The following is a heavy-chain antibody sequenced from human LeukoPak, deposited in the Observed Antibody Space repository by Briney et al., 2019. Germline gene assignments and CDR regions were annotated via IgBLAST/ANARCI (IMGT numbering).Heavy chain of an antibody. D-gene: IGHD2-21*02. CDR3: ARLGGDGYYYYYYYMDV. Sequence: PGGSLRLSCAASGFTFSIYSMSWVRQAPGKGLEWAANINPDGSEKYYLDSVKGRFTISRDNAKNSLYLQMNSLRAEDTAVYYCARLGGDGYYYYYYYMDVWGKGTTVTVSS. V-gene: IGHV3-7*01. CDR2: INPDGSEK. J-gene: IGHJ6*03. CDR1: GFTFSIYS.